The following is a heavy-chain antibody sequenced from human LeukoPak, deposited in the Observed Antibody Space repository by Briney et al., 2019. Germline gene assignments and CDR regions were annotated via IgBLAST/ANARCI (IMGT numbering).Heavy chain of an antibody. J-gene: IGHJ4*02. Sequence: PSETLSLTCTVSGGSITSYYWSWIRQPAGKGLEWIGRIYTSGSTSYNPSLKSRVTMSVDTSKNQFSLKLSSVTAADTAVYYCARRVGYYYDSSGYYFDYWGQGTLVTVSS. D-gene: IGHD3-22*01. V-gene: IGHV4-4*07. CDR1: GGSITSYY. CDR3: ARRVGYYYDSSGYYFDY. CDR2: IYTSGST.